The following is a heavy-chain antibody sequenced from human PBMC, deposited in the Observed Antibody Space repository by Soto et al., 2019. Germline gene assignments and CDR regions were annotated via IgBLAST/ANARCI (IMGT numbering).Heavy chain of an antibody. V-gene: IGHV3-30*18. CDR1: GFTFSSYG. CDR2: ISYDGSNK. J-gene: IGHJ4*02. D-gene: IGHD3-9*01. Sequence: GGSLRLCCAASGFTFSSYGMHWVRQAPGKGLEWVAVISYDGSNKYYADSVKGRFTISRDNSKNTLYLQMNSLRAEDTAVYYCAKSFDWLRAPFDYWGQGTLVSVSS. CDR3: AKSFDWLRAPFDY.